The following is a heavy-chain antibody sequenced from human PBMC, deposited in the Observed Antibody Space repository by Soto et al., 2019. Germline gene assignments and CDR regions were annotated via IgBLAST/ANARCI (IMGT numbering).Heavy chain of an antibody. Sequence: PGESLKISCKGSGYSFTSYWISWVRQMPGKGLEWMGRIDPSDSYTNYSPSFQGHVTISADKSISTAYLQWSSLKASDTAMYYCERLRSYDSSAPHYYYYGMDVRGQGTTVTVSS. V-gene: IGHV5-10-1*01. CDR3: ERLRSYDSSAPHYYYYGMDV. CDR2: IDPSDSYT. J-gene: IGHJ6*02. CDR1: GYSFTSYW. D-gene: IGHD3-22*01.